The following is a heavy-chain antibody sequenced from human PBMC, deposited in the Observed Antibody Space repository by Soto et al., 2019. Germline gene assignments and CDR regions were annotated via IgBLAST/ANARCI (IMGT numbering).Heavy chain of an antibody. J-gene: IGHJ4*02. Sequence: QVQLVQSGGGVVQPGRSLTLSCAASGFTFSASGMHWVRQAPGKGLEWVAVIWSRGRNRDYSNSVMGRFTISRDDSMKMVYLQMNSLRAEDTAVYYCARYQGGAPFDSWGQGTLVTVSS. CDR2: IWSRGRNR. CDR3: ARYQGGAPFDS. V-gene: IGHV3-33*01. CDR1: GFTFSASG. D-gene: IGHD2-15*01.